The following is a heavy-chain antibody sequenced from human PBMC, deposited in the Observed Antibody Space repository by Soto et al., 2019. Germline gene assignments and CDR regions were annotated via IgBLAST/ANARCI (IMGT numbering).Heavy chain of an antibody. Sequence: SWVRQAPGMGLEWVSSISVSGSTTFFADSAKSWRPIYRDNSKNTLHLQMNRPLAKDAAVSYCAKERDGGVHHSCGIWGRGTMFTVSS. J-gene: IGHJ3*02. V-gene: IGHV3-23*01. CDR2: ISVSGSTT. D-gene: IGHD2-21*01. CDR3: AKERDGGVHHSCGI.